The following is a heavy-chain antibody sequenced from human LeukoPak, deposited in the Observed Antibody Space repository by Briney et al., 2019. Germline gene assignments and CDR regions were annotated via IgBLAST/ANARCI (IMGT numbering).Heavy chain of an antibody. CDR3: ATSLYFDY. CDR2: ITSSGSTI. V-gene: IGHV3-48*03. J-gene: IGHJ4*02. CDR1: GFTFSSYE. Sequence: GGSLRLSCAASGFTFSSYEMNWVRQAPGKGLEWVSYITSSGSTIYYADSVKGRLTISRDNAKNSLYLQMNSLRAEDTAVYYCATSLYFDYWGRGTLVTVSS.